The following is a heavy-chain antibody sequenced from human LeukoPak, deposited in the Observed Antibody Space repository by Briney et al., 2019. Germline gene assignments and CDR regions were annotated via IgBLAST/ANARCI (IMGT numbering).Heavy chain of an antibody. Sequence: GGSLRLSCAASGFTFSSYSMNWVRQAPGKGLEWVSSISSSSSYIYYADSVKGRFTISRDNAKNSLYLQMNSLRAEDTAVYYCASDRIAVADIPSDYWGQGTLVTVSS. V-gene: IGHV3-21*01. CDR3: ASDRIAVADIPSDY. J-gene: IGHJ4*02. CDR2: ISSSSSYI. D-gene: IGHD6-19*01. CDR1: GFTFSSYS.